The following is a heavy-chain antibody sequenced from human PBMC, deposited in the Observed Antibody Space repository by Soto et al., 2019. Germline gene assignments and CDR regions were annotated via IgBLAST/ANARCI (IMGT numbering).Heavy chain of an antibody. J-gene: IGHJ5*02. CDR1: RYSLTADF. CDR3: ASHDPGARFGT. D-gene: IGHD1-1*01. V-gene: IGHV1-2*02. Sequence: APVKRYCKAPRYSLTADFVDWRRQAPGQGLEWMGWINPNNGATHYGLSFQGRVTMTRDTSISTAYMELSSLRSDDTAVYYCASHDPGARFGTCGQGTLVTVPS. CDR2: INPNNGAT.